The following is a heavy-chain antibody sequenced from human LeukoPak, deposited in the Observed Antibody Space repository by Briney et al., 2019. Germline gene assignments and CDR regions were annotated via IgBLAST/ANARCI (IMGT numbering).Heavy chain of an antibody. D-gene: IGHD3-16*01. CDR3: GKDLATVTSFWAYYYYGMDV. CDR2: ISYDGSNK. CDR1: GFTFSTSG. V-gene: IGHV3-30*18. J-gene: IGHJ6*02. Sequence: GGSLRLSCAASGFTFSTSGMHWVRQAPGKGLEWEAVISYDGSNKDYADSVKGRFTISRDNSKNTLFLQMNSLRAEDTDVYFLGKDLATVTSFWAYYYYGMDVWGQGTTVTVSS.